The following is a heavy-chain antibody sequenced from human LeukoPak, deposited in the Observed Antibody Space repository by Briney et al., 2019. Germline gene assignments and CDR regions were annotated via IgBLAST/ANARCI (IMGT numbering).Heavy chain of an antibody. CDR1: GFTFSDYE. CDR3: ARLGYCSAGSCYSLDY. D-gene: IGHD2-15*01. J-gene: IGHJ4*02. V-gene: IGHV3-48*03. Sequence: GGSLRLSCAASGFTFSDYEMNWVRQAPGKGPEWVSYISSSGSTIFYADSMKGRFTTSRDNAKNSLYLQMKSLRAEDTAVYYCARLGYCSAGSCYSLDYWGQGTLVTVSS. CDR2: ISSSGSTI.